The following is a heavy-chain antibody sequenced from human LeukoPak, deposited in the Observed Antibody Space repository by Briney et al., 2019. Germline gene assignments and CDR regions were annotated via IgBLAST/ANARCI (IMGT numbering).Heavy chain of an antibody. CDR1: GFTFSSYW. Sequence: GGSLRLSCAASGFTFSSYWMSWVRQAPGKGLEWVANIKQEGSEKYYVDSVKGRFTISRDNTKNSLFLHMSSLRAEDTAVYFCASSYFDNSLHAYDIWGQGTMVTVSS. CDR2: IKQEGSEK. D-gene: IGHD3-22*01. V-gene: IGHV3-7*01. CDR3: ASSYFDNSLHAYDI. J-gene: IGHJ3*02.